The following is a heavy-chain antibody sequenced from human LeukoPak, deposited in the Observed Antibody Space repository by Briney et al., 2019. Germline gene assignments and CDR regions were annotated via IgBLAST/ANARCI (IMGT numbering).Heavy chain of an antibody. D-gene: IGHD3-16*01. V-gene: IGHV3-64D*09. J-gene: IGHJ4*02. CDR1: GFTFSSYY. CDR2: IRSNGCST. Sequence: GGSLILSCSASGFTFSSYYMHWVRQAPGKGLEYGSAIRSNGCSTDCADSAEGRFTISRDNSKNTVYLQMSSLRAEDMAVFYCVSGTGGVFDYWGQGTLVTVSS. CDR3: VSGTGGVFDY.